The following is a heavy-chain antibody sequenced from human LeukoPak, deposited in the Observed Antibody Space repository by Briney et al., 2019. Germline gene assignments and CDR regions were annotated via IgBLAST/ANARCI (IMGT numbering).Heavy chain of an antibody. V-gene: IGHV3-7*01. D-gene: IGHD3-9*01. CDR1: GFTFSNAW. Sequence: GGSLRLSCAASGFTFSNAWMSWVRQAPGKGLEWVANIKQDGSEKYYVDSVKGRFTISRDNAKNSLYLQMNSLRAEDTAVYYCARMLRYFDWYFDYWGQGTLVTVSS. CDR3: ARMLRYFDWYFDY. J-gene: IGHJ4*02. CDR2: IKQDGSEK.